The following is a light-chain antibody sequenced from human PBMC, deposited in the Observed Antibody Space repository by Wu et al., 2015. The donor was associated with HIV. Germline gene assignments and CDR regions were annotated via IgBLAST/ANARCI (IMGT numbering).Light chain of an antibody. CDR2: KAS. J-gene: IGKJ2*03. V-gene: IGKV1-5*03. Sequence: DIQMTQSPSTLSASVGDRVTITCRASQSISGWLAWYQQKPGKVPNLLIYKASSLQNGVPSRFSGSGSGTEFTLTIDSLQPDDFATYYCQHYDDHDLLYGFGQGTKLEIK. CDR3: QHYDDHDLLYG. CDR1: QSISGW.